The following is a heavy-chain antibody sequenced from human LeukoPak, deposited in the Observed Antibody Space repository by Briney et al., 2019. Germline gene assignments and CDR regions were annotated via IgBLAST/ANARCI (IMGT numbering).Heavy chain of an antibody. CDR2: INPNNGAT. D-gene: IGHD6-19*01. Sequence: ASVKVSCKASGYTFTGYYMHWVRQAPGQGLEWMGRINPNNGATNYAQKLQGRVTITGDTSISTAYMELSSLRSDDTAVYYCTRWAVAVAGFDYWGQGTLVTVSS. CDR3: TRWAVAVAGFDY. CDR1: GYTFTGYY. V-gene: IGHV1-2*06. J-gene: IGHJ4*02.